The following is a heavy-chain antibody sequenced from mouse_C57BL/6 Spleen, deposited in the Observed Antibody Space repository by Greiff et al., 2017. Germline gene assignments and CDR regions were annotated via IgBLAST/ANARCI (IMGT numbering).Heavy chain of an antibody. CDR3: ARSGTVYFDD. J-gene: IGHJ2*01. V-gene: IGHV1-55*01. Sequence: QVQLKQPGAELVKPGASVKMSCKASGYTFTSYWITWVKQRPGQGLEWIGDIYPGSGSTNYNEKFKSKATLTVDTSSSTAYMQLSSLTSEDSAVYYCARSGTVYFDDWGQGTTLRVSS. CDR2: IYPGSGST. CDR1: GYTFTSYW. D-gene: IGHD4-1*01.